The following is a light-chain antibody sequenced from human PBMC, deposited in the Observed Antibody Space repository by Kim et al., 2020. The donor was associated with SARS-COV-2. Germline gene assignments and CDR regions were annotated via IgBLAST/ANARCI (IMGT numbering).Light chain of an antibody. J-gene: IGLJ3*02. CDR2: NDS. CDR1: VLAKED. V-gene: IGLV3-25*03. CDR3: QSADSIGTYWV. Sequence: SPGETAKITCSGDVLAKEDAYWFQQKPGQAPVLVIYNDSERPSGIHERFSGSSSGTTVTLTISGVQAEDEAAYYCQSADSIGTYWVFGGGTQLTVL.